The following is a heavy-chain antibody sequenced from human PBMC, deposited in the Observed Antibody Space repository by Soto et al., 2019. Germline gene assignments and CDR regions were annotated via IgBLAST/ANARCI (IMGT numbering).Heavy chain of an antibody. CDR2: INPSGGST. V-gene: IGHV1-46*03. D-gene: IGHD6-13*01. Sequence: GASVKVSCKASGYTFTSYYMHWVRQAPGQGLEWMGIINPSGGSTSYAQKFQGRVTMTRDTSTSTVYMELSSLRSEDTAVYYCARDRRAAAGTNWFDPWGQGTLVTVS. J-gene: IGHJ5*02. CDR1: GYTFTSYY. CDR3: ARDRRAAAGTNWFDP.